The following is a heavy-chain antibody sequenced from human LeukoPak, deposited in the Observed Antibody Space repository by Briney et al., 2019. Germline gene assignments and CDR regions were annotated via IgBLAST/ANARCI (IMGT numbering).Heavy chain of an antibody. V-gene: IGHV3-30-3*01. CDR1: GFTFDDYA. CDR3: ARDRVSPIFGLGPDH. D-gene: IGHD3/OR15-3a*01. J-gene: IGHJ5*02. CDR2: ISYDGTNK. Sequence: GGSLRLSCAASGFTFDDYAMHWVRQAPGKGLEWVSVISYDGTNKYYADSVKGRFTISRDNSKNTLYLQMNSLRAEDTAVYYCARDRVSPIFGLGPDHWGQGTLVTVSS.